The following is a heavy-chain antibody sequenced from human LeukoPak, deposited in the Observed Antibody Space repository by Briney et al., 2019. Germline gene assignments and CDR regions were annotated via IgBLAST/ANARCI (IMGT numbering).Heavy chain of an antibody. V-gene: IGHV4-28*01. CDR1: GYSISSSNW. CDR3: ARKGGWWYFDY. CDR2: IYYSGST. D-gene: IGHD6-19*01. J-gene: IGHJ4*02. Sequence: SETLSLTCAVSGYSISSSNWWGWIRQPPGKGLEWIGYIYYSGSTYYNPSLKSRVTMSVDTSKNQFSLKLSSVTAGDTAVYYWARKGGWWYFDYWGQGTLVTVSS.